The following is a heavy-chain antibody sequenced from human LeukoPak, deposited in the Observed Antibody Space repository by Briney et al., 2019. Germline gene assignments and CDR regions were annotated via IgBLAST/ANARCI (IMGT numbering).Heavy chain of an antibody. J-gene: IGHJ3*02. CDR2: ISADNGNT. V-gene: IGHV1-18*01. D-gene: IGHD6-13*01. CDR1: GYTFTRYG. CDR3: ARGSAAGAFDI. Sequence: GASVKVSCKSSGYTFTRYGISWVRQAPGQGLEWMGWISADNGNTNYAQKLQGRVTMTTDTSTSTVFMELRSLRSDDTAVYFCARGSAAGAFDIWGQGTMVTVSS.